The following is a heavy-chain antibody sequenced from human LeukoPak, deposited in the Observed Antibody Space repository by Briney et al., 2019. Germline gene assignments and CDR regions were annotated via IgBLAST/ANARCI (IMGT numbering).Heavy chain of an antibody. D-gene: IGHD3-22*01. CDR3: ARIRCGHSGYLCYNH. V-gene: IGHV4-34*01. J-gene: IGHJ4*02. Sequence: TSETLSLTCGAFGGSINDCYWSWMRQSPGKGLEWIGEISHNEGTRYNPSLESRVTMSVGTSENQLSLKLIFVTAADTAVYSCARIRCGHSGYLCYNHWGLGTLVTVSS. CDR1: GGSINDCY. CDR2: ISHNEGT.